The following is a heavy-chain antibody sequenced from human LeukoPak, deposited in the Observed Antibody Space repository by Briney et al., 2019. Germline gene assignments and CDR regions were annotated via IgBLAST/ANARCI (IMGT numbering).Heavy chain of an antibody. CDR3: ARFSWGHYFDY. D-gene: IGHD2-15*01. J-gene: IGHJ4*02. CDR1: GGSISSSLYY. Sequence: SETLSLTCTVSGGSISSSLYYWSWIRQPAGKGLEWIGRIYTGGSTNYNPSLKSRVTISVDTSKNQFSLKLSSVTAADTAVYYCARFSWGHYFDYWGQGTLVTVSS. CDR2: IYTGGST. V-gene: IGHV4-61*02.